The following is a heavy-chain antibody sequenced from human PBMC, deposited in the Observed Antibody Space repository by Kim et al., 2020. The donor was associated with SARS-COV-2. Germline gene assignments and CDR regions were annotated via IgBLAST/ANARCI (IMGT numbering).Heavy chain of an antibody. CDR3: ASRRTTVTSSHSGQYVY. CDR1: GFTFSSYW. CDR2: INSDGSST. J-gene: IGHJ4*02. Sequence: GGSLRLSCAASGFTFSSYWMHWVRQAPGKGLVWVSRINSDGSSTSYADSVKGRFTISRDNAKNTLYLQMNSLRAEDTAVYYCASRRTTVTSSHSGQYVYWGQGTLVTVSS. D-gene: IGHD4-4*01. V-gene: IGHV3-74*01.